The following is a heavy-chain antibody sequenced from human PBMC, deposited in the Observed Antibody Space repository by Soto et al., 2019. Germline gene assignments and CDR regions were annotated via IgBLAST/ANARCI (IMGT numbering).Heavy chain of an antibody. J-gene: IGHJ6*02. Sequence: ASVKVSCKASGYTFTSYGISWVRQAPGQGLEWMGWISAYNGNTNYAQKLQGRVTMTTGTSTSTAYMELRSLRSDDTAVYYCARGAFVAVAGTDYYYGMDVWGQGTTVTVSS. V-gene: IGHV1-18*04. CDR1: GYTFTSYG. CDR3: ARGAFVAVAGTDYYYGMDV. CDR2: ISAYNGNT. D-gene: IGHD6-19*01.